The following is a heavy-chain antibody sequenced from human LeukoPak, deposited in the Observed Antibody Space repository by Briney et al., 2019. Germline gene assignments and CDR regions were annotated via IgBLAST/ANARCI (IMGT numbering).Heavy chain of an antibody. Sequence: GGSLRLSCAASGFTFSSYSMNWVRQAPGKGLEWVSSISSSSSYIYYADSMKGRFTISRDNAKNSLYLQMNSLGAEDTAVSYCARDSHDAFDVWGQGTMVTVSS. CDR2: ISSSSSYI. CDR3: ARDSHDAFDV. CDR1: GFTFSSYS. V-gene: IGHV3-21*01. J-gene: IGHJ3*01.